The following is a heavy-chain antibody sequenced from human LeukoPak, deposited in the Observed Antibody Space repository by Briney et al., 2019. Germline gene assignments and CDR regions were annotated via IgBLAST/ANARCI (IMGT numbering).Heavy chain of an antibody. CDR2: MNPNSGNT. CDR3: ARGRITIFGVVIIAGDFDY. V-gene: IGHV1-8*03. Sequence: GASVKVSCKASGYTFTSYDINWVRQATGQGLEWMGWMNPNSGNTGYAQKFQGRVTITRNTSISTAYMELSRLRSEDTAVYYCARGRITIFGVVIIAGDFDYWGQGTLVTVSS. J-gene: IGHJ4*02. D-gene: IGHD3-3*01. CDR1: GYTFTSYD.